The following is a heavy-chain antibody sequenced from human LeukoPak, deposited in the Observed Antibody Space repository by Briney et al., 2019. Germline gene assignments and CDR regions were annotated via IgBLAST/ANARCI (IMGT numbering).Heavy chain of an antibody. D-gene: IGHD6-19*01. Sequence: GGSLRLSCAASGFAVSGNYMSWARQAPGKGLEWVSVIYSGDNTYYADSVKGRFTISRHNSKNMLYLQMNNLRPEDTAVYYCARGQIAVAGSGWFDPWGQGTLVTVSS. J-gene: IGHJ5*02. CDR3: ARGQIAVAGSGWFDP. CDR1: GFAVSGNY. CDR2: IYSGDNT. V-gene: IGHV3-53*04.